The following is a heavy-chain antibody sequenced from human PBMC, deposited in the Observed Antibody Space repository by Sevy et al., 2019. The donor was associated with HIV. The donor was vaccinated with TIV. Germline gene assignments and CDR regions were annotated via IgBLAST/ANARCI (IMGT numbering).Heavy chain of an antibody. CDR1: GGSISSSSYY. J-gene: IGHJ4*02. D-gene: IGHD6-19*01. V-gene: IGHV4-39*01. CDR3: ASLGIAVALGDY. Sequence: SETLSLTCTVSGGSISSSSYYWGWIRQPPGKGLEWIGSIYYSGSTCYNPSLKSRVTISVDTSKNQFSLKLSSVTAADTAVYYCASLGIAVALGDYWGQGTLVTVSS. CDR2: IYYSGST.